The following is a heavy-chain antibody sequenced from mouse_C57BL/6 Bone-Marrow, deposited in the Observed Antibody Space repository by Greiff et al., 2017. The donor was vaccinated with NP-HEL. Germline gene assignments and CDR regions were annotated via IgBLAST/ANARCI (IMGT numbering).Heavy chain of an antibody. CDR3: TKGSMVTSWFAY. V-gene: IGHV1-5*01. D-gene: IGHD2-2*01. CDR2: IYPGNSDT. J-gene: IGHJ3*01. CDR1: GYTFTSYW. Sequence: VQLQQSGTVLARPGASVKMSCKTSGYTFTSYWMHWVKQRPGQGLEWIGAIYPGNSDTSYNQKFKGKAKLTAVTSASTAYMELSSLTTEDSAVYYCTKGSMVTSWFAYWGQGTRVTVSA.